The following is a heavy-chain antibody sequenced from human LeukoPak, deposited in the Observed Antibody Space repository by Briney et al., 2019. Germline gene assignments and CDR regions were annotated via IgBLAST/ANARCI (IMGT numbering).Heavy chain of an antibody. CDR3: ARDYYDSSGYYSGSDY. J-gene: IGHJ4*02. V-gene: IGHV3-30-3*01. Sequence: PGGSLRLSCAASGFTFSNFAMHWVRQAPGKGLEWVAVISYDGDNEYYADSVKGQFTISRDNSKDRLYLQMNSLRAEDTAVYYCARDYYDSSGYYSGSDYWGQGTLVTVSS. CDR2: ISYDGDNE. D-gene: IGHD3-22*01. CDR1: GFTFSNFA.